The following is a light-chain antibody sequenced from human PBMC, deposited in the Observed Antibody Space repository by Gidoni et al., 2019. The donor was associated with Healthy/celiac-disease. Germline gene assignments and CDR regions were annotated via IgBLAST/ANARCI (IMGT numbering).Light chain of an antibody. CDR1: QSVSSSY. CDR2: GAS. CDR3: QQYGSSPLYT. J-gene: IGKJ2*01. V-gene: IGKV3-20*01. Sequence: EIVLTQSPGPLSLSPGERATLSCRASQSVSSSYLAWYQQKPGQAPRLLIYGASSRATGIPDRFSGSGSGTDFTLTISRLEPEDFAVYYCQQYGSSPLYTFGQXTKLEIK.